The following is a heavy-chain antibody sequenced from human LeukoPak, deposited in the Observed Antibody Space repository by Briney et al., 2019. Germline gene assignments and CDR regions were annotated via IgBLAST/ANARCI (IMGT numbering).Heavy chain of an antibody. Sequence: GGSLRLSCAASGFTFSSYWMSWVRQAPGKGLEWVANIKQDGSEKYYVDSVKGRFTISRDNAKNSLYLQMNSLRAEDTAVYYCARERVHCSSTSCSYYYYYYGMDVWGQGTTVTVSS. V-gene: IGHV3-7*03. J-gene: IGHJ6*02. CDR3: ARERVHCSSTSCSYYYYYYGMDV. CDR1: GFTFSSYW. CDR2: IKQDGSEK. D-gene: IGHD2-2*01.